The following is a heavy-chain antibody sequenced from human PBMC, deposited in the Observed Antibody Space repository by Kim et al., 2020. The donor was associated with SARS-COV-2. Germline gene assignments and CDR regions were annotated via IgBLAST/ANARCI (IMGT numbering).Heavy chain of an antibody. J-gene: IGHJ6*02. CDR1: GFTFDDYG. CDR3: ARGGVGSDDYYYGMDV. Sequence: GGSLRLSCAASGFTFDDYGMSWVRQAPGKGLEWVSGINWNGGSTGYADSVKGRFTISRDNAKNSLYLQMNSLRAEDTALYHCARGGVGSDDYYYGMDVWGQGTTVTVSS. D-gene: IGHD3-16*01. V-gene: IGHV3-20*01. CDR2: INWNGGST.